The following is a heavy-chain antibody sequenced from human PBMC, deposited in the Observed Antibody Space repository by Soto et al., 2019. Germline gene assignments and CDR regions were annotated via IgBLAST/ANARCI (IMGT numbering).Heavy chain of an antibody. CDR3: SRSLDS. CDR1: VFTFSTYC. V-gene: IGHV3-7*01. Sequence: GGYLRLSCAASVFTFSTYCKDWVRQTPGNGLEWVANINQDGSEKNYVDSVKGRFTIYRDNAKNSLYLQMSSLTAEDSALYYGSRSLDSWGQGT. CDR2: INQDGSEK. J-gene: IGHJ4*02.